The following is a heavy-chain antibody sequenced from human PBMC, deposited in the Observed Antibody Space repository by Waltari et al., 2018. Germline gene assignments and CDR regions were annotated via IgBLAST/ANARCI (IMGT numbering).Heavy chain of an antibody. V-gene: IGHV3-21*01. D-gene: IGHD3-10*01. CDR3: ARGLYYGSGSYLHRRPN. CDR1: GFTFSSYS. J-gene: IGHJ4*02. CDR2: ISSSSSYI. Sequence: EVQLVESGGGLVKPGGSLRLSCAASGFTFSSYSMNWVRQAPGKGLEWVSSISSSSSYIYYADSVKGRFTISRDNAKNSLYLQMNSLRAEDTAVYYCARGLYYGSGSYLHRRPNWGQGTLVTVSS.